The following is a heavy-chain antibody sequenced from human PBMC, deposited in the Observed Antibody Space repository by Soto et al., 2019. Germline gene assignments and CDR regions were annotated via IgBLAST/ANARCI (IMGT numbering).Heavy chain of an antibody. Sequence: QITLKESGPTLVKPTQTLTLTCTFSGFSLSTSGVGVGWIRQPPGTALEWLALIYWDDDKRYSPSLKSRLTITKDTSKNQVVLTMTNMDPVDTATYYCAHSLMITFGGVIAGNYFDYWGQGTLVTVSS. CDR2: IYWDDDK. D-gene: IGHD3-16*02. V-gene: IGHV2-5*02. CDR3: AHSLMITFGGVIAGNYFDY. J-gene: IGHJ4*02. CDR1: GFSLSTSGVG.